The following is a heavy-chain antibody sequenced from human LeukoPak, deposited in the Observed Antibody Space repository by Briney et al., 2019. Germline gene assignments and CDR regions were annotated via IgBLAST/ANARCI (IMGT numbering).Heavy chain of an antibody. CDR2: IKQDGSEK. Sequence: PGGSLRLSCATSGFTFSTYWMSWVRYAPGKGLEWVANIKQDGSEKYYVDSVKGRFTISRDNAKNSLYLQMNSLRAEDTAMYYCARDSAGNDYWGQGTLVTVSS. J-gene: IGHJ4*02. CDR3: ARDSAGNDY. V-gene: IGHV3-7*01. D-gene: IGHD6-13*01. CDR1: GFTFSTYW.